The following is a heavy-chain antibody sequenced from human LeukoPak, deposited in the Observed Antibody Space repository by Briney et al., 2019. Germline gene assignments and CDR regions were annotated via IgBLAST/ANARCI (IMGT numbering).Heavy chain of an antibody. CDR1: GGSITSDSYY. CDR2: IHYSGST. D-gene: IGHD3-9*01. V-gene: IGHV4-39*07. J-gene: IGHJ4*02. CDR3: AGDLRLRYFDWLSLPRFDY. Sequence: SETLSLTCTVSGGSITSDSYYWDWIRQPPGKGLEWIGSIHYSGSTNYNPSLKSRVIISVDTSKNQFSLKLSSVPAADTAVYYCAGDLRLRYFDWLSLPRFDYWGQGTPVTVSS.